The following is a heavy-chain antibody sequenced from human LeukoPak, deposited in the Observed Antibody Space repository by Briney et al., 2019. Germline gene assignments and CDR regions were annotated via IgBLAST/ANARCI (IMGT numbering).Heavy chain of an antibody. V-gene: IGHV4-34*01. CDR2: INHSGST. CDR1: GGSFSGYY. J-gene: IGHJ4*02. D-gene: IGHD3-22*01. CDR3: AREENYYDSSGYHMTYDY. Sequence: SETLSLTCAVYGGSFSGYYWSWIRQPPGKGLEWIGEINHSGSTNYNPSLKSRVTISVDTSKNQFSLKLSSVTAADTAVYYCAREENYYDSSGYHMTYDYWGQGTLVTVSS.